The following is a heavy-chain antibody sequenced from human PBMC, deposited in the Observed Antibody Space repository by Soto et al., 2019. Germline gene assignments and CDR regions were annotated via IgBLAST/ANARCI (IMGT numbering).Heavy chain of an antibody. CDR2: IYYSGST. CDR1: GGSISSYY. V-gene: IGHV4-59*08. Sequence: SDTLSLTCTVSGGSISSYYWSWIRQPPGKGLEWIGYIYYSGSTNYNPSLKSRVTISVDTSKNQFSLKLSSVTAADTAVYYCARHDPTTVTFFDYWGQGTLVTVSS. J-gene: IGHJ4*02. CDR3: ARHDPTTVTFFDY. D-gene: IGHD4-17*01.